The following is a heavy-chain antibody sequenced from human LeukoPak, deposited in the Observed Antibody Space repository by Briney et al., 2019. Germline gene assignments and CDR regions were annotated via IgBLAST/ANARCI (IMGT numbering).Heavy chain of an antibody. CDR3: ATYSGAHHKTFDY. CDR2: IREDGSEK. CDR1: GFTFSNYG. V-gene: IGHV3-7*01. D-gene: IGHD1-26*01. Sequence: GESLRLSCADSGFTFSNYGMSWVRQAPGKGLEWVAHIREDGSEKYYLDSVEGRFTISRDNAKSSLYLQLNSLRVDDTAVYYCATYSGAHHKTFDYWGRGTLVTVSS. J-gene: IGHJ4*02.